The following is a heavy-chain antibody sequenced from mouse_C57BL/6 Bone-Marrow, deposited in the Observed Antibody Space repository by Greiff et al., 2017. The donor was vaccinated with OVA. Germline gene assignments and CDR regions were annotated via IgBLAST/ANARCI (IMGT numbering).Heavy chain of an antibody. CDR1: GFNIKDYY. CDR3: TSHYYGSRHWYFDV. Sequence: EVKLVESGAELVRPGASVKLSCTASGFNIKDYYMHWVKQRPEQGLEWIGRIDPEDGDTEYAPKFQGKATMTADTSSNTAYLQLSSLTSEDTAVYYCTSHYYGSRHWYFDVWGTGTTVTVSS. V-gene: IGHV14-1*01. J-gene: IGHJ1*03. CDR2: IDPEDGDT. D-gene: IGHD1-1*01.